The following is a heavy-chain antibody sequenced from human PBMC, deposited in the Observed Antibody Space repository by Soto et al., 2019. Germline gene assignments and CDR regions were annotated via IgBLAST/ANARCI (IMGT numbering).Heavy chain of an antibody. D-gene: IGHD1-26*01. CDR1: GFNLKDYG. J-gene: IGHJ4*02. Sequence: EVDLVESGGGLVQPGGSLRLSCSASGFNLKDYGMHWVRQAPGKGLEQVAASIYVGGTPYYAQSVKGRFTVSRDNSKNTLYLQMGSLRPEDTGIYFCVKDYSHGRFPDYWGQGTLVTVSS. CDR2: SIYVGGTP. CDR3: VKDYSHGRFPDY. V-gene: IGHV3-64D*06.